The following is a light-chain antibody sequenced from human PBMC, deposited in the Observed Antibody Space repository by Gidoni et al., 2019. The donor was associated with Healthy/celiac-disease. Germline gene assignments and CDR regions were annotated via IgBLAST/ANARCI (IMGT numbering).Light chain of an antibody. V-gene: IGKV1-39*01. CDR3: QQSYSTPIT. J-gene: IGKJ3*01. CDR2: AAS. CDR1: QSISSY. Sequence: DIQMTQSPSSLSASVGDRVTITCRASQSISSYLNWYQQKPGKAPKLLIYAASSLQSGVPSRLSGSGSGTDFTLTISSLQPEDFATYYCQQSYSTPITFGPGTKVEIK.